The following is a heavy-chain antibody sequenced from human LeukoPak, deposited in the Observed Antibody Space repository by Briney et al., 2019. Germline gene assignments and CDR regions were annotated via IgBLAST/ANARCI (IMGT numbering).Heavy chain of an antibody. CDR3: AKDRRPQNYYYYYMDV. J-gene: IGHJ6*03. CDR2: ISYDGRQE. V-gene: IGHV3-30*18. Sequence: PGGSLRLSCAASGFILNSYHMHWVRQAPGKGLEWVAFISYDGRQEKYEDSVKGRLTVSRDNSKNTLYLQMNSLRAEDTAVYYCAKDRRPQNYYYYYMDVWGKGTTVTVSS. CDR1: GFILNSYH.